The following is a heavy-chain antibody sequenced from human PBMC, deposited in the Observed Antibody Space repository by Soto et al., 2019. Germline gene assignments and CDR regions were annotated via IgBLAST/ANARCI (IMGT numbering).Heavy chain of an antibody. CDR3: TGDPPPVPDTYYYDSGGYYAESFRH. Sequence: GGSLRLSCTASGFAFGDYAMSWVRQAPGKGLEWVGFIRSKAYGGTTEYAASVKGRFTISRDDSKSIAYLQMNSLKTGATAVNYCTGDPPPVPDTYYYDSGGYYAESFRHWAQGPLVTVSS. J-gene: IGHJ1*01. CDR1: GFAFGDYA. D-gene: IGHD3-22*01. CDR2: IRSKAYGGTT. V-gene: IGHV3-49*04.